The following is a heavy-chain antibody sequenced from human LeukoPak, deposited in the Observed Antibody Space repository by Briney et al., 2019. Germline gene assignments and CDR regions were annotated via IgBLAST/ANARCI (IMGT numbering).Heavy chain of an antibody. V-gene: IGHV3-7*01. CDR3: ARDRHIVVVTALDY. D-gene: IGHD2-21*02. Sequence: GGSLRLSCAASGFTLSNYWMNWVRQAPGKGLEWVANIKPDGSEKYYVDSVKGRFTISRDNAKNSLYLQMNSLRAEDTAVYYCARDRHIVVVTALDYWGQGTLVTVSS. CDR2: IKPDGSEK. J-gene: IGHJ4*02. CDR1: GFTLSNYW.